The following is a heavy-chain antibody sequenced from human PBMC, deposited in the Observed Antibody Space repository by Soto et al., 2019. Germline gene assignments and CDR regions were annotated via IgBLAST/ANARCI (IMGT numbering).Heavy chain of an antibody. V-gene: IGHV4-34*01. Sequence: SETLSLTCAVYGGSFSGYYWSWIRQPPGKGLEWIGEINHSGSTNYNPSLKSRVTISVDTSKNQFSLKLSSVTAADTAVYYCARGPRIAAAGYPQWFDPWGQGALVTVSS. CDR2: INHSGST. D-gene: IGHD6-13*01. J-gene: IGHJ5*02. CDR3: ARGPRIAAAGYPQWFDP. CDR1: GGSFSGYY.